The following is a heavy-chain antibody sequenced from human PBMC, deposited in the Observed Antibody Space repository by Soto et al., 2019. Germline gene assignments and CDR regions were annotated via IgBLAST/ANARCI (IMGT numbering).Heavy chain of an antibody. Sequence: DVQVLEAWGCLVQPWGSLRRSCSASRFTFSHYSMSWVRRSPGKGREWVSAVSGSGGSTNYEDAVKGRFTISRDNSKSTLYWQMNSVRVDDTSVYECEKGSPYRGTYFHPWGQGTLVTVSS. V-gene: IGHV3-23*01. CDR3: EKGSPYRGTYFHP. CDR1: RFTFSHYS. CDR2: VSGSGGST. J-gene: IGHJ5*02. D-gene: IGHD1-26*01.